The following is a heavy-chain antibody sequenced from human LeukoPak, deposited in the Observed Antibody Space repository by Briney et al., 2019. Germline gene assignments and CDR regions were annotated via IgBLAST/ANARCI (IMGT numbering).Heavy chain of an antibody. D-gene: IGHD2-15*01. J-gene: IGHJ4*02. CDR3: AKAASRFWDCTGGSCYGYFFDY. CDR2: INWNGGSI. Sequence: GGSLRLSCAASGFTFDDYGMGWVRQAPGKGLEWVSGINWNGGSIGYADSVKGRFTISRDSSKNTLFLQMNSLRAEDTAVYYCAKAASRFWDCTGGSCYGYFFDYWGQGTLVTVSS. CDR1: GFTFDDYG. V-gene: IGHV3-20*04.